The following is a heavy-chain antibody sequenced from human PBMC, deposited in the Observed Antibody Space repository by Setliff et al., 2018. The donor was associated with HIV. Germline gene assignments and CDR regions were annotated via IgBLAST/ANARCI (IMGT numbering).Heavy chain of an antibody. J-gene: IGHJ4*02. V-gene: IGHV3-11*05. CDR3: ARADYGDFVEY. CDR2: ISSSSSYT. Sequence: GGSLRLSCAASGFTFSDYYMSWIRQAPGKGLEWVSYISSSSSYTNYADSVKGRFTISRDNSKNTLYVQMNSLRAEDTAVYYCARADYGDFVEYWGRGTLVTVSS. CDR1: GFTFSDYY. D-gene: IGHD4-17*01.